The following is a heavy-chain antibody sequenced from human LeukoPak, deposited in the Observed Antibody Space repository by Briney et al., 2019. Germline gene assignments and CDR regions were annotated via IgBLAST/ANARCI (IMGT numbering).Heavy chain of an antibody. J-gene: IGHJ6*03. V-gene: IGHV3-30-3*01. CDR1: GFTFSSYA. CDR2: ISYDGSNK. CDR3: ARGIGYYYYYMDV. D-gene: IGHD2-21*01. Sequence: GRSLRLSCAASGFTFSSYAMHWVRQAPGKGLEWVAVISYDGSNKYYADSVKGQFTISRDNSKNTLYLQMNSLRAEDTAVYYCARGIGYYYYYMDVWGKGTTVTVSS.